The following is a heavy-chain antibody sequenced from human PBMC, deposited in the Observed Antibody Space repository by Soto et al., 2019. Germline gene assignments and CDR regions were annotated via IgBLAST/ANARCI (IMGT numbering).Heavy chain of an antibody. CDR2: ISGSGGST. D-gene: IGHD3-22*01. CDR1: GFTFSSYA. CDR3: AKDPNRYYDSSGYYSG. V-gene: IGHV3-23*01. Sequence: GGSLRLSCAASGFTFSSYAMSWVRQAPGKGLEWVSAISGSGGSTYYADSVKGRFTISRDNSKNTLYLQMNSLRAEDTAVYYCAKDPNRYYDSSGYYSGWGQGTLVTVYS. J-gene: IGHJ4*02.